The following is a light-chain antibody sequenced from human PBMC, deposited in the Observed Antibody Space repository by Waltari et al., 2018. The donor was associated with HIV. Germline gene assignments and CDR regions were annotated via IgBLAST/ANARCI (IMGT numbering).Light chain of an antibody. CDR3: GTWDRSLSAAV. J-gene: IGLJ3*02. V-gene: IGLV1-51*01. Sequence: QSVLTQPPSVSAAPGQKVTISCSGSTSTIGNDYVSWYQHVPGAAPRLHIYDNNKRPSGIPDRFSGSRSGTSATLGITGLQTGDEAHYYCGTWDRSLSAAVFGGGTKLTVL. CDR1: TSTIGNDY. CDR2: DNN.